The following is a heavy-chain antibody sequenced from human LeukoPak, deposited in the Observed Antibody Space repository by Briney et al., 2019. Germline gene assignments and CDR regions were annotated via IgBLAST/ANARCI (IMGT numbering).Heavy chain of an antibody. V-gene: IGHV1-24*01. CDR3: ATDPRSGSLAVAGYDFDY. D-gene: IGHD6-19*01. CDR1: GYTLTELS. Sequence: ASVTVSCKGSGYTLTELSMHWVRQAPGKGGEWMGGFDPEDGETIYAQKFQGRVTMTEDTSTDTAYMELSSLRSEDTAVYYCATDPRSGSLAVAGYDFDYWGQGTLVTVSS. J-gene: IGHJ4*02. CDR2: FDPEDGET.